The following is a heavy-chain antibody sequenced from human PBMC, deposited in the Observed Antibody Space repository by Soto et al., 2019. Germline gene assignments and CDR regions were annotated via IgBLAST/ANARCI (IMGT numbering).Heavy chain of an antibody. CDR1: GGTFSSYA. Sequence: SVKVSCKASGGTFSSYAISWVRQAPGQGLEWMGGIIPIFGTANYAQKFQGRITITADESTSTAYMELSSLRSEDTAVYYCARVGATKRGYFDYWGQGTLVTVSS. D-gene: IGHD1-26*01. CDR3: ARVGATKRGYFDY. V-gene: IGHV1-69*13. J-gene: IGHJ4*02. CDR2: IIPIFGTA.